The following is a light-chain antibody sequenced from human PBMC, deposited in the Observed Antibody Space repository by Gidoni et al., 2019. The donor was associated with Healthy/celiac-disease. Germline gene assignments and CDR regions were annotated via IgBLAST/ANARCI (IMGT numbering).Light chain of an antibody. CDR1: KLGDKY. J-gene: IGLJ2*01. Sequence: SYALTQPPSVSVSPGQTASITCSGDKLGDKYACWYQQKPGQSPVLVIYQDSKRPSGIPERFSGSNSGNTATLTISGTQAMDEADYYCQAWDSSTASEVFGGGTKLTVL. CDR2: QDS. V-gene: IGLV3-1*01. CDR3: QAWDSSTASEV.